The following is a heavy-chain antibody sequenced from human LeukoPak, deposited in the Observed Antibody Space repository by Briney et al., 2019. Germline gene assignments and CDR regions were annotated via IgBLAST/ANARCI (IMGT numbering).Heavy chain of an antibody. Sequence: PGGSLRLSCAASGFTFSSYAMHWVRQAPGKGLEYVSAISSNGGSTYYANSVKGRFTISRDNSKNTLYLQMGSLRAEDMAVYYCARGDYYDSSGYPTTFDPWGQGTLATVSS. CDR3: ARGDYYDSSGYPTTFDP. CDR2: ISSNGGST. CDR1: GFTFSSYA. D-gene: IGHD3-22*01. V-gene: IGHV3-64*01. J-gene: IGHJ5*02.